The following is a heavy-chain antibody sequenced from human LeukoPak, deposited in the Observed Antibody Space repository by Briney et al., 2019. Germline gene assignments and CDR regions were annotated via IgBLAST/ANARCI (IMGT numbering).Heavy chain of an antibody. CDR1: GYTFTGYY. Sequence: VASVKVSCKASGYTFTGYYMHWVRQAPGQGLEWMGWINPNSGGTNYAQKFQGRVTMTRDTSISTAYMELSRLRSDDTAVYYCARDRSDYDFWSGYSEPYYYMDVWGKGTTVTVSS. CDR3: ARDRSDYDFWSGYSEPYYYMDV. V-gene: IGHV1-2*02. D-gene: IGHD3-3*01. J-gene: IGHJ6*03. CDR2: INPNSGGT.